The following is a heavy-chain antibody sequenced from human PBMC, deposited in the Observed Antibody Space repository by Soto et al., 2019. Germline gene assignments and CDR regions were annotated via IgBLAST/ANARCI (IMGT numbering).Heavy chain of an antibody. J-gene: IGHJ4*02. CDR2: IRSKANSYAT. Sequence: EVQLVESGGGLVQPGGSLKLSCAASGFTFSGSAMHWVRQASGKGLEWVGRIRSKANSYATAYAASVKGRFTISRDDSKNTAYLQMNSLKTEDTAVYYCTRRDIVATNDYWGQGTLFTVSS. CDR3: TRRDIVATNDY. V-gene: IGHV3-73*02. D-gene: IGHD5-12*01. CDR1: GFTFSGSA.